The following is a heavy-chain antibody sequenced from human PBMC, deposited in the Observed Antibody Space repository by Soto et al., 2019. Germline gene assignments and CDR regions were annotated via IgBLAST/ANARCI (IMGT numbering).Heavy chain of an antibody. V-gene: IGHV3-53*04. Sequence: GGSLRLSCAASGFTVSSNYMSWVRQAPGKGLEWVSVIYSGGSTYYADSVKGRFTISRHNSKNTLYLQMNSLRAEDTAVYYCARVSSSTQDYYYYYMDVWGKGTTVTVS. CDR3: ARVSSSTQDYYYYYMDV. CDR2: IYSGGST. CDR1: GFTVSSNY. D-gene: IGHD2-2*01. J-gene: IGHJ6*03.